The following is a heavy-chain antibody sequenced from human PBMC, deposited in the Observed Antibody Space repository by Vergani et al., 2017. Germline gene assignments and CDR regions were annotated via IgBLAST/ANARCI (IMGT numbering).Heavy chain of an antibody. CDR2: ISGSGGST. Sequence: EVQMLESGGGLVQTGRSLRLSCAASGFTFDDYAMHWVRQAPGKGLEWVSGISGSGGSTYYADSVKGRFTISRDNSKNTLYLQMNSLRAEDTAVYYCAKDLPYDILTGYGEGSGNWGQGTLVTVSS. CDR3: AKDLPYDILTGYGEGSGN. CDR1: GFTFDDYA. J-gene: IGHJ4*02. V-gene: IGHV3-23*01. D-gene: IGHD3-9*01.